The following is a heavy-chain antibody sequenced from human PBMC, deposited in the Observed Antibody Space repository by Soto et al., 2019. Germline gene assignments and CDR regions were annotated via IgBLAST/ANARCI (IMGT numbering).Heavy chain of an antibody. V-gene: IGHV4-34*01. CDR1: GGSFSDFY. J-gene: IGHJ4*02. Sequence: QVQLQQWGAGLLKPSETLSLTCAVYGGSFSDFYWTWIRQLPGKGLEWIGEINHSGSTNYNPSLKSRVAISVDTSKNQCSLNLRSVTAADTAVYYCAPRGAVADPRGYWGQGTLVTVSS. D-gene: IGHD6-19*01. CDR2: INHSGST. CDR3: APRGAVADPRGY.